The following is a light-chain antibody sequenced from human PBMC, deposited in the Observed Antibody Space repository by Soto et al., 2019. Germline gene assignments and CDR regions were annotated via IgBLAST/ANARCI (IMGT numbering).Light chain of an antibody. CDR1: SSDVGGYNY. CDR2: DVS. V-gene: IGLV2-14*01. J-gene: IGLJ1*01. CDR3: SSYTSSSTLDV. Sequence: QSALTQPASVSGSPGQSITISCTGTSSDVGGYNYVSWYQQHPGKAPKPMIYDVSNRPSGVSNRFSGSKSGNTASLTISGLQAEDEADYYCSSYTSSSTLDVFGTGTKLTVL.